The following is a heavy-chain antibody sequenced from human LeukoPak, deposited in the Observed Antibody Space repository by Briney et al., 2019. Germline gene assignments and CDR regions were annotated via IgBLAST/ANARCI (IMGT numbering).Heavy chain of an antibody. Sequence: GGSLRLSCAASGFTFSSYSMNWVRQAPGKGLEWVSSISSSSSYIYYADSVKGRFTISRDNAKNSLYLQMNSLRAEDTAVYYCARLYYYDSSGYKDYFDYWGQETLVTVSS. V-gene: IGHV3-21*01. CDR2: ISSSSSYI. CDR1: GFTFSSYS. D-gene: IGHD3-22*01. J-gene: IGHJ4*02. CDR3: ARLYYYDSSGYKDYFDY.